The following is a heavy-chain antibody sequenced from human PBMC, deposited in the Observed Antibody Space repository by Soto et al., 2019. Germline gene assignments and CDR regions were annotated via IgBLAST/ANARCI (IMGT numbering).Heavy chain of an antibody. J-gene: IGHJ4*01. Sequence: GGFLRLSCAASGCTFSNYALHWVRQAPGKGLEWVAVISYDGRDKYYADSVKGRFTISRDNSKNTLYLQVNSLRPEDTAVYYCARDLRCSDGICYSSASDYWGQGTLVTVSS. CDR1: GCTFSNYA. CDR3: ARDLRCSDGICYSSASDY. D-gene: IGHD2-15*01. V-gene: IGHV3-30*04. CDR2: ISYDGRDK.